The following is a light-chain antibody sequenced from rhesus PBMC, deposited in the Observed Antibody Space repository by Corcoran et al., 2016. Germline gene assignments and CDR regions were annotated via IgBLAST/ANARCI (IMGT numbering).Light chain of an antibody. CDR1: QGISTW. CDR3: QQHDNSPYS. Sequence: DIQMTQSPSSLSASVGDRVTITCRASQGISTWLAWYQQKPGKAPKLLIYRASNLETGVPSRFSGSGSGTYFTLTISSLQPEDIATYYCQQHDNSPYSFGQGTKVEIK. V-gene: IGKV1-69*01. CDR2: RAS. J-gene: IGKJ2*01.